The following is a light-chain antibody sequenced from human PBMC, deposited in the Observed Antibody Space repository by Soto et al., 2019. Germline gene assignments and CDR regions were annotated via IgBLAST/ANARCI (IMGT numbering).Light chain of an antibody. CDR3: CTYARNRLYV. Sequence: HSAPTQPASVSGSPGHSITISCTGTSSDVGGYNFVSWYQQKPGKAPKLLIYEVTHRPSGISDRFSGSKSGNMASLTISGLQDEDEASYYCCTYARNRLYVFGSGTKLTVL. J-gene: IGLJ1*01. CDR1: SSDVGGYNF. V-gene: IGLV2-14*01. CDR2: EVT.